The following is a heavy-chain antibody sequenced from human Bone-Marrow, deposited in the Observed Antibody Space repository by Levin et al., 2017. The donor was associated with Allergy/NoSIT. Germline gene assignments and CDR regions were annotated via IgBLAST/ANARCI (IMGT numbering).Heavy chain of an antibody. CDR1: GFSISRYF. CDR2: VSYTGTT. V-gene: IGHV4-59*08. Sequence: SETLSLTCSVTGFSISRYFWGWIRQAPGKGLEWIGHVSYTGTTKYNPSLKSRVTMSIDTANNHLSLKMRSVTAADTAVYYCARHLDVVERIMVDASDLWGQGTTVTVSS. J-gene: IGHJ3*01. CDR3: ARHLDVVERIMVDASDL. D-gene: IGHD3-10*01.